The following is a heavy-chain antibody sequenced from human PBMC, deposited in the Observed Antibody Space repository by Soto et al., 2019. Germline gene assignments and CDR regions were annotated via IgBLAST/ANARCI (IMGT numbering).Heavy chain of an antibody. D-gene: IGHD6-6*01. Sequence: EVQLLESGGGLVQPGGSLRLSCAASGFTFSSYAMSWVRQAPWKGLEWVSAISGSGGSTYYADSVKGRFTISRDNSKNTLYLEMNSLRAEDTAVYYCAKDDSSSFLSPSGLTFDYWCQGTLVTVSS. CDR1: GFTFSSYA. CDR2: ISGSGGST. J-gene: IGHJ4*02. V-gene: IGHV3-23*01. CDR3: AKDDSSSFLSPSGLTFDY.